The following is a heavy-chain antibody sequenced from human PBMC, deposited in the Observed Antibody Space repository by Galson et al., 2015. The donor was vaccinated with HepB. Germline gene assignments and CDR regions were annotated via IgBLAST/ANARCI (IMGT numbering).Heavy chain of an antibody. CDR1: GGTFSSYA. CDR3: ARGIVVVPAAIFGDYYYYMDV. J-gene: IGHJ6*03. V-gene: IGHV1-69*13. D-gene: IGHD2-2*02. Sequence: SVKVSCKASGGTFSSYAISWVRQAPGQGLEWMGGIIPIFGTANYAQKFQGRVTITADESTSTAYMELSSLRSEDTAVYYCARGIVVVPAAIFGDYYYYMDVWGKGTTVTVSS. CDR2: IIPIFGTA.